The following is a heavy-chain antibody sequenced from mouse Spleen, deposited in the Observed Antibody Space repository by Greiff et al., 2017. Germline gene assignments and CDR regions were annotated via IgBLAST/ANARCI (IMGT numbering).Heavy chain of an antibody. CDR2: IDPSDSYT. V-gene: IGHV1-69*01. J-gene: IGHJ3*01. Sequence: VQLQQPGAELVMPGASVKLSCKASGYTFTSYWMHWVKQRPGQGLEWIGEIDPSDSYTNYNQKFKGKATLTVDKSSSTAYMQLSSLTSEDSAVYYCARPGTRFAYWGQGTLVTVSA. D-gene: IGHD4-1*01. CDR1: GYTFTSYW. CDR3: ARPGTRFAY.